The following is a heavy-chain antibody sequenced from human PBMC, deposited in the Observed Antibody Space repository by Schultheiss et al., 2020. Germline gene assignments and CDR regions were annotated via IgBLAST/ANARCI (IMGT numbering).Heavy chain of an antibody. D-gene: IGHD4-17*01. CDR2: IYHSGST. J-gene: IGHJ6*03. Sequence: SETLSPTCTVSGGSISSGSYYWSWIRQPAGKGLEWIGEIYHSGSTNYNPSLKSRVTISVDTSKNQFSLKLSSVTAADTAVYYCARVFSDPVDYGDYSHMDVWGKGTTVTVSS. CDR1: GGSISSGSYY. V-gene: IGHV4-61*10. CDR3: ARVFSDPVDYGDYSHMDV.